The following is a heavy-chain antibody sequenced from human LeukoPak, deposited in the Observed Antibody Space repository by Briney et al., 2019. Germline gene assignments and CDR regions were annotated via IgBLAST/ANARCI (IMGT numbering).Heavy chain of an antibody. CDR2: IYFSGSA. Sequence: SATLSLTCTVSGASISSRSYYWDWIRQPPGKGLDWIGSIYFSGSAYYNPSLNSRVTISVDTSKNQFSLKLISVTAADTAVYYCARRTVATTGVDYWGQGSLVTVSS. CDR1: GASISSRSYY. V-gene: IGHV4-39*01. D-gene: IGHD5-12*01. J-gene: IGHJ4*02. CDR3: ARRTVATTGVDY.